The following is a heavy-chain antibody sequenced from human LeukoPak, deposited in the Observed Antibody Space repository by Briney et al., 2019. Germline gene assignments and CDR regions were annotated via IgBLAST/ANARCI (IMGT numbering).Heavy chain of an antibody. CDR3: ARRPRDTSGYYLGAFHD. V-gene: IGHV3-23*01. CDR2: IGASGADT. Sequence: PGGSLRLSCAASGFTLTNYAMTWVRQAPGKGLEWVSVIGASGADTYYSDSMKGRFTVSRDNSQNTLFLHMSSLRAEDTAVYFCARRPRDTSGYYLGAFHDWGQGTTVTVSS. D-gene: IGHD3-22*01. J-gene: IGHJ3*01. CDR1: GFTLTNYA.